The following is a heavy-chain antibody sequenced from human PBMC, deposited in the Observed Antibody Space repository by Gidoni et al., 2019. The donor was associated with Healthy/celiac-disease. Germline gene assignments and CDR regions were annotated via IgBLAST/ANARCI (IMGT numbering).Heavy chain of an antibody. D-gene: IGHD3-22*01. V-gene: IGHV3-30*18. CDR2: ISYDGANK. CDR3: AKGGYYDSSGYYSGDAFDI. J-gene: IGHJ3*02. CDR1: AFTFSSYV. Sequence: QVQLVESGGGVVQPGRSLRLSCAASAFTFSSYVLHWVRQAPGKGLEWVALISYDGANKYIADSVKGRFTISRDNSKTTLYLQMSSLRAEDTAVYYCAKGGYYDSSGYYSGDAFDIWGQGTMVTVSS.